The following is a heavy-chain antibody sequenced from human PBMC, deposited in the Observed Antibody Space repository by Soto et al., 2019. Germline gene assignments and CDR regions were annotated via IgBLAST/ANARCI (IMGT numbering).Heavy chain of an antibody. Sequence: GGSLRLSCAASGFSFENFGMSWVRQAPGKGLEWISSISGSGFKKYYADSVKGRFTISRDNSKSTVYLELNNLSAEDTAVYHCAKNQGVELVPLATVDWFDPWGQGSVVTVSS. D-gene: IGHD1-26*01. CDR1: GFSFENFG. CDR2: ISGSGFKK. CDR3: AKNQGVELVPLATVDWFDP. J-gene: IGHJ5*02. V-gene: IGHV3-23*01.